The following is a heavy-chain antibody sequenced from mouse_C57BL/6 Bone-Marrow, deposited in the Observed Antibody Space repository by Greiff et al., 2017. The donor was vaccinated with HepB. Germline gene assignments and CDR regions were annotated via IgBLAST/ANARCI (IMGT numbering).Heavy chain of an antibody. CDR3: ARKDYDREYFDV. J-gene: IGHJ1*03. D-gene: IGHD1-1*01. CDR1: GYAFTNYL. CDR2: INPGSGGT. V-gene: IGHV1-54*01. Sequence: VKLMESGAELVRPGTSVKVSCKASGYAFTNYLIEWVKQRPGQGLEWIGVINPGSGGTNYNEKFKGKATLTADKSSSTAYMQLSSLTSEDSAVYFCARKDYDREYFDVWGTGTTVTVSS.